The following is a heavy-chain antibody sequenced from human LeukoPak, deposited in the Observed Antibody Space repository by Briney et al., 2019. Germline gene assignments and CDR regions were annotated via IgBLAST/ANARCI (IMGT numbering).Heavy chain of an antibody. CDR2: IYYSGST. D-gene: IGHD2-2*01. J-gene: IGHJ4*02. V-gene: IGHV4-30-4*01. CDR1: GGSISSGDYY. CDR3: ARDCSSTSCTIAS. Sequence: SETLSLTCTVSGGSISSGDYYWSWIRQPPGKGLEWIGYIYYSGSTYYNPSLKSRVTMSVDTSKNQFSLKLSSVTAADTAVYYCARDCSSTSCTIASWGQGTLVTVSS.